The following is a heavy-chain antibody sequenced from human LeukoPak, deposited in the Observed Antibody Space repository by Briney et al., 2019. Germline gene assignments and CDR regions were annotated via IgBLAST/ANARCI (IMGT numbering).Heavy chain of an antibody. V-gene: IGHV3-30*18. Sequence: PGGSLRLSCAASGFTFSSYGMHWVRQAPGKGLEWVAVISYDGSNKYYADSVKGRFTISRDNSKNTLYLQMNSLRAEDTAVYYSGKSETIIVVVTERPFDYWGQGTLVTVSS. CDR2: ISYDGSNK. CDR1: GFTFSSYG. D-gene: IGHD3-22*01. J-gene: IGHJ4*02. CDR3: GKSETIIVVVTERPFDY.